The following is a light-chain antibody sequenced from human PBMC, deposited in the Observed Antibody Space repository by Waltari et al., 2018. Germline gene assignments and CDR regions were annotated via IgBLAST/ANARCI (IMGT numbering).Light chain of an antibody. CDR1: HSIDYW. CDR2: DAS. Sequence: FQMTQSPSTLAASVGDRVTIACRASHSIDYWLAWYQQKPGKAPKLLIYDASNLDSGVPSRFSGSGSGTEFALTISSLQPDDFATYYCQQYRDYPLTFGGGTNLEIK. V-gene: IGKV1-5*01. CDR3: QQYRDYPLT. J-gene: IGKJ4*01.